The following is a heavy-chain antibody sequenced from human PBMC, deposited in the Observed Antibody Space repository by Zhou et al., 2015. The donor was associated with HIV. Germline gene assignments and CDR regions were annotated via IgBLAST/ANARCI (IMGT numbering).Heavy chain of an antibody. D-gene: IGHD6-6*01. V-gene: IGHV1-69*06. CDR1: GGTFGSNA. CDR2: IIPVFGTA. Sequence: QVQLVQSGAEVKKPGSSVTVSCKASGGTFGSNAINWVRQAPGQGLEWMGGIIPVFGTANYAQKFQGRVSITADRSTSTAYMELRSLRSEDTAVYYCARDRGAARPDWRYFDLWGRGTLVTVSS. J-gene: IGHJ2*01. CDR3: ARDRGAARPDWRYFDL.